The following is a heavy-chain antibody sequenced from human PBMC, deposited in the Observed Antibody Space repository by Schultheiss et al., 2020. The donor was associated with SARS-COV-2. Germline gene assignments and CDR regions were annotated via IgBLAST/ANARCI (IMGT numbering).Heavy chain of an antibody. CDR1: GASIRSDF. V-gene: IGHV4-59*01. D-gene: IGHD2-15*01. CDR3: AKVDPAPPIARPDVNWFDP. CDR2: IHYSGYS. J-gene: IGHJ5*02. Sequence: SQTLSLTCTVSGASIRSDFWSWIRQPPGRGPEWIGYIHYSGYSTYNPSLKSRVTISVDTSKNQFSLKLASVTAADTAVYYCAKVDPAPPIARPDVNWFDPWGQGTLVTVSS.